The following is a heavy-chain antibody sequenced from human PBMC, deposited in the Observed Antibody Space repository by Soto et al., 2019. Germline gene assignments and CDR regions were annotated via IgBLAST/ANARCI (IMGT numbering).Heavy chain of an antibody. D-gene: IGHD3-22*01. Sequence: ASVKVSCKASGYTFTSYGISWVRQAPGQGLEWMGWISTYNGNTNYAQKLQGRVTITADKSTSTAYMELSSLRSEDTAVYYCARDPDWYDSSGYFPFDYWGQGTLVTVSS. CDR1: GYTFTSYG. V-gene: IGHV1-18*01. J-gene: IGHJ4*02. CDR2: ISTYNGNT. CDR3: ARDPDWYDSSGYFPFDY.